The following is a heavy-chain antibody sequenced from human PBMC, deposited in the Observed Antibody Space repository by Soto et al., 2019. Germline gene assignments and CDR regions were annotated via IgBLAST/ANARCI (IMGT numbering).Heavy chain of an antibody. J-gene: IGHJ4*02. CDR3: AAGGGLPRYY. CDR2: SDHSGST. V-gene: IGHV4-30-2*01. Sequence: QLQLQESGSGLVKPSQTLSLTCAVSGGSIRSGGYSCSWIRQPRGKGLEWIGYSDHSGSTYYNPSLQSRVTISVDRSKNQFSLQLSSVTAADTAVYSCAAGGGLPRYYWGQGTLVTVSS. CDR1: GGSIRSGGYS. D-gene: IGHD5-12*01.